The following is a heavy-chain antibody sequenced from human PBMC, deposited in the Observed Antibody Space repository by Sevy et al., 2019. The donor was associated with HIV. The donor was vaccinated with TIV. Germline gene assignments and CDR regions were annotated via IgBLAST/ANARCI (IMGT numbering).Heavy chain of an antibody. CDR2: IRNRPNRYTR. V-gene: IGHV3-72*01. D-gene: IGHD2-21*01. CDR3: VRGPNCGVGGCQQISPYCLDV. Sequence: GGSLRLSCVASGFAFSDHYVDWVRQAPGKGLEWVGRIRNRPNRYTREYAASVEGRFTISRDDSRHSLYLQMNSLKTEDSAVYYCVRGPNCGVGGCQQISPYCLDVWGIGATVTVSS. CDR1: GFAFSDHY. J-gene: IGHJ6*03.